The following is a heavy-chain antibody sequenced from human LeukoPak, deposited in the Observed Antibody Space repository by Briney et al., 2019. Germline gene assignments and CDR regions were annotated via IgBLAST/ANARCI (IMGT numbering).Heavy chain of an antibody. D-gene: IGHD2-2*01. Sequence: PGGSLRLSCVASGFTFSYFGMHWVRQAPGKGLEWVAFIRYDGSNEYYAESVKGRFTISRDNSKNTLYLQMNSLRVEDTAAYYCVKIEGKYQLANIPDSWGQGTLVTVSS. CDR3: VKIEGKYQLANIPDS. CDR1: GFTFSYFG. J-gene: IGHJ4*02. CDR2: IRYDGSNE. V-gene: IGHV3-30*02.